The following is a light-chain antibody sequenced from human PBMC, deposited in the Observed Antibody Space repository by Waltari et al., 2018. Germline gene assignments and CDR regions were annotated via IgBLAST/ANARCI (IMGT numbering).Light chain of an antibody. Sequence: QSALTQPASVSGSPGQSITISCTGTSSDVGGYNYVSWYQQHPGKAPKLMIYEVSNRPPGGPTRFSGSKSGNTASLTISGLQAEDEADYYCSSYTSSSTLGVFGGGTKLTVL. CDR2: EVS. CDR3: SSYTSSSTLGV. V-gene: IGLV2-14*01. CDR1: SSDVGGYNY. J-gene: IGLJ3*02.